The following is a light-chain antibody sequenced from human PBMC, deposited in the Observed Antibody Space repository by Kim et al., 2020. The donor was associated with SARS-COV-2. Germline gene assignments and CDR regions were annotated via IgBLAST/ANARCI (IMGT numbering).Light chain of an antibody. CDR3: QQHRPSFS. CDR2: GAT. V-gene: IGKV3-20*01. Sequence: LSPGERATLSCRASQLIPHTSLAWYHHNPGQVPRLLIYGATSRATGIPDRFSGSGSGTDFTLVISRLEPEDFGVYYCQQHRPSFSFGGGTKVDIK. CDR1: QLIPHTS. J-gene: IGKJ4*01.